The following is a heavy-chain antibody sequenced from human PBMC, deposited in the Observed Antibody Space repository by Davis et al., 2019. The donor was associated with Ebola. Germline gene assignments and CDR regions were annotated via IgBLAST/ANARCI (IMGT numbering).Heavy chain of an antibody. CDR3: ARPWYSGTYYDAYDI. D-gene: IGHD1-26*01. Sequence: SETLSLTCTLPGGSISSSSYYWGWIRQPPGKGLEWIGSIYYSGSTYYNPSLKSRVTISVDTSRNQFSLKLSSATAADTAVYYCARPWYSGTYYDAYDIWGQGTMVAVSS. J-gene: IGHJ3*02. CDR1: GGSISSSSYY. V-gene: IGHV4-39*01. CDR2: IYYSGST.